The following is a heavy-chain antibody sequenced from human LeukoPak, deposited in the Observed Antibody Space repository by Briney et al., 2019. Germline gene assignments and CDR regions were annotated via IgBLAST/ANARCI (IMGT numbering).Heavy chain of an antibody. J-gene: IGHJ4*02. CDR1: GGSFSGYY. V-gene: IGHV4-34*01. CDR2: INHSGST. D-gene: IGHD3-22*01. CDR3: AGTYYYDSSGYYFDY. Sequence: SETLSLTRAVYGGSFSGYYWSWIRQPPGKGLEWIGEINHSGSTNYNPSLKSRVTISVDTSKNQFSLKLSSVTAADTAVYYCAGTYYYDSSGYYFDYWGQGTLVTVSS.